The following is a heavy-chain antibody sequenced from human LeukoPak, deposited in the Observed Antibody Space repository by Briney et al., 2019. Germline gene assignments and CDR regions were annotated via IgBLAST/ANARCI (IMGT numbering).Heavy chain of an antibody. J-gene: IGHJ5*02. Sequence: SQTLSLTCTVSGGSISSGGYYCRWIRQHPGKGLEWIGYISYTGSTYYNPSLKSRVTISVDTSRIQFSLKLSSVTVADTAIYYCARTASNWFDPSGQGTLVTVSS. CDR2: ISYTGST. CDR1: GGSISSGGYY. V-gene: IGHV4-31*03. CDR3: ARTASNWFDP.